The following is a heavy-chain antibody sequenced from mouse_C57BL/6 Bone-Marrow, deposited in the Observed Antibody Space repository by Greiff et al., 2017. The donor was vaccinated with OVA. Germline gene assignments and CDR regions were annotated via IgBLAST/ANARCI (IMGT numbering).Heavy chain of an antibody. CDR1: GYTFTSYG. D-gene: IGHD2-1*01. V-gene: IGHV1-81*01. J-gene: IGHJ3*01. Sequence: VQRVESGAELARPGASVKLSCKASGYTFTSYGISWVKQRTGQGLEWIGEIYPRSGNTYYNEKFKGKATLTADKSSSTAYMELRSLTSEDSAVYFCARWMVTTFAYWGQGTLVTVSA. CDR2: IYPRSGNT. CDR3: ARWMVTTFAY.